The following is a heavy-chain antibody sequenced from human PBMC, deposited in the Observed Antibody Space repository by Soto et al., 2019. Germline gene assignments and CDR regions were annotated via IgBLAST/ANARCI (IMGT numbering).Heavy chain of an antibody. D-gene: IGHD1-26*01. J-gene: IGHJ4*02. Sequence: PSEPLSLTCTVSGVSISSYSWSWVRQPAGKGLEWVGRIYTSGSTNYYPSLKSRVTMSSDQSNNQFSLQLISGTAADTAVYYCGSSPSNEATIYHGFDYWGQGTLVTVSS. CDR1: GVSISSYS. CDR2: IYTSGST. V-gene: IGHV4-4*07. CDR3: GSSPSNEATIYHGFDY.